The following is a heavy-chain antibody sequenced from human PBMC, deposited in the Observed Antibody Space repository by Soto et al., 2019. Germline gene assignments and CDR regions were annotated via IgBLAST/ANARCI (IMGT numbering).Heavy chain of an antibody. J-gene: IGHJ4*02. CDR1: GGSISGYY. CDR2: LFYGGTT. CDR3: ARHRGPAPVY. V-gene: IGHV4-39*01. Sequence: QVQLQESGPGLVKPSETLSLTCTVSGGSISGYYWTWIRQPPGKGLEWVGSLFYGGTTDYNPSLKSRITMFLDTSKNHFSLKLRSVTAADTAVYYCARHRGPAPVYWGQGTLVTASS. D-gene: IGHD3-10*01.